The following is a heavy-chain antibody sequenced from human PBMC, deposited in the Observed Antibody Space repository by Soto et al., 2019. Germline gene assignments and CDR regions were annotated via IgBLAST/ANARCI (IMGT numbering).Heavy chain of an antibody. Sequence: LRLSCVASGFTLSTYWMAWVRQTPGKGLEFVANIRPDGNEINYVDSVKGRFTISRDNAKNSLFLQMNSLRHDDTAVYYCGTDQWGGAFDIGGQGTTVTV. CDR3: GTDQWGGAFDI. J-gene: IGHJ3*02. V-gene: IGHV3-7*01. CDR1: GFTLSTYW. D-gene: IGHD3-10*01. CDR2: IRPDGNEI.